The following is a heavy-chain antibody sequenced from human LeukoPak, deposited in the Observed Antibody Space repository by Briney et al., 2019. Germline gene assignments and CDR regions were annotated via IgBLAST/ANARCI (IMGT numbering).Heavy chain of an antibody. V-gene: IGHV5-51*01. CDR2: IYPGDSDT. J-gene: IGHJ4*02. D-gene: IGHD4-23*01. CDR3: ARPNFYGGNPHFDY. CDR1: GYRFTSYW. Sequence: GESLKISCKGSGYRFTSYWIAWVRQMPGKGLEWMGIIYPGDSDTRYSPSFQGQVTISADKSISTAYLQWSSLKASDTAMYYRARPNFYGGNPHFDYWGQGTLVTVSS.